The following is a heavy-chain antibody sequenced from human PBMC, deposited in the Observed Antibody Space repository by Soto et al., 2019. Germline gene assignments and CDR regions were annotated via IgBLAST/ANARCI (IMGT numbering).Heavy chain of an antibody. V-gene: IGHV4-31*01. Sequence: QVQLQESGPGLVKPSQTLSLTCTVSGGSISSGGYYWNWIRQHPGKGLEWIGYIFYIGSTYYNPSLKGLVTISVDTSKNQFSLKLNSVTTADTAVYYCARSVFPWGQGTLVTVSS. D-gene: IGHD2-8*01. CDR3: ARSVFP. J-gene: IGHJ5*02. CDR1: GGSISSGGYY. CDR2: IFYIGST.